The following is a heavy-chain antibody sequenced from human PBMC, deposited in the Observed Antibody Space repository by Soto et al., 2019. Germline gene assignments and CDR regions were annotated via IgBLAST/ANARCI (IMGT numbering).Heavy chain of an antibody. Sequence: QVQLVESGGGLVKPGGSLRLSFAASGFTFSDYYMSWIRQAPGKGLEWVSYISSSGSTIYYADSVKGRFTISRDNAKNSLYLQMNSLRAEDTAVYYCARDGTLEYQLLLAPYFDYWGQGTLVTVSS. V-gene: IGHV3-11*01. D-gene: IGHD2-2*01. CDR3: ARDGTLEYQLLLAPYFDY. CDR2: ISSSGSTI. CDR1: GFTFSDYY. J-gene: IGHJ4*02.